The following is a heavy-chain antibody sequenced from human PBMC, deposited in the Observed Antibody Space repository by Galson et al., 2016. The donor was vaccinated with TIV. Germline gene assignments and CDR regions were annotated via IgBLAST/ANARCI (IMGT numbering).Heavy chain of an antibody. CDR1: GFTFSSYA. CDR3: AKGGSAFSYGYAFDV. CDR2: INDRGDDT. D-gene: IGHD5-18*01. V-gene: IGHV3-23*01. J-gene: IGHJ3*01. Sequence: LRLSCAASGFTFSSYAISWVRQAPGKGLAWVSIINDRGDDTYYADSVKGRFTISRDNSKNTLYLQMHSLRAEDTALYFCAKGGSAFSYGYAFDVWGQGTMVTVSS.